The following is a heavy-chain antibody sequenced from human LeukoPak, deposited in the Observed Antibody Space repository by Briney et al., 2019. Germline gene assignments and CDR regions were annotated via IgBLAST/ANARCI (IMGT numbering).Heavy chain of an antibody. CDR1: GYTFTIYY. CDR2: INPSGGST. D-gene: IGHD2-2*01. Sequence: ASVNVSCKASGYTFTIYYMHWVRQPPGQGLEWMGIINPSGGSTSYAQKFQGRVTMTRDTSTSTVYMELSSLRSEDTAVYYCARDREVRYYFDYWGQGTLVTVSS. V-gene: IGHV1-46*01. J-gene: IGHJ4*02. CDR3: ARDREVRYYFDY.